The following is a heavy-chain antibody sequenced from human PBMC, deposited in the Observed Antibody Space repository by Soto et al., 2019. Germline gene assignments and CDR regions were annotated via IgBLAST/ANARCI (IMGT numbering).Heavy chain of an antibody. CDR1: GYTFTSYY. Sequence: ASVKVSCKASGYTFTSYYMHWVRQAPGQGLEWMGWISAYNRNTNYAQKLQGTVTMTTDTSTSTAYMELRSLRSDDTAVYYCAAQQILRRGLATDYWGQGTLVTVSS. D-gene: IGHD1-26*01. V-gene: IGHV1-18*04. CDR2: ISAYNRNT. J-gene: IGHJ4*02. CDR3: AAQQILRRGLATDY.